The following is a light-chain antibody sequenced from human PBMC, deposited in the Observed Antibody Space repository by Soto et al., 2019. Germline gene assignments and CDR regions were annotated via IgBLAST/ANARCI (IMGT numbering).Light chain of an antibody. Sequence: QSVLTQPRSVSGSPGQSVTISCTGTSSDVGDYNYVSWYQQHPGKAPKLMVYDVTKRPSGVPDRFSGSKSGNTASLTISGLQAEDEADYYCCSYAGSYSWVFGGGTKRTVL. CDR3: CSYAGSYSWV. CDR1: SSDVGDYNY. V-gene: IGLV2-11*01. CDR2: DVT. J-gene: IGLJ3*02.